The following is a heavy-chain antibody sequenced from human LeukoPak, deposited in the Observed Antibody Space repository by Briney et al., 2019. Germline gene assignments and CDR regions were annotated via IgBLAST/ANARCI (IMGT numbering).Heavy chain of an antibody. V-gene: IGHV4-59*08. CDR3: ARLVDGANTRAAS. J-gene: IGHJ5*01. CDR1: RGSISPDH. CDR2: IFYTGRA. D-gene: IGHD4/OR15-4a*01. Sequence: SETLSLTCTVSRGSISPDHCAWIRQPPGKGLEWIGYIFYTGRARYNPSLEGRATLTVDMSKNQVSLKLRSVTAADTATYYCARLVDGANTRAASWSQGTLVTVSS.